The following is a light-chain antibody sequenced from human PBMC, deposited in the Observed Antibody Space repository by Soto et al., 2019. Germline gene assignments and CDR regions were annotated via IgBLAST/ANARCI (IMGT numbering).Light chain of an antibody. Sequence: QSALTQPASVSGSPGQSIAISCTGTSSDVGGSNYVSWYQQHPGKAPKLMIYDVNNRPSGISNRFSGSKSGNTASLTISGLQAEDEAYYYCSSYRSGSTLVFGGGTKVTVL. J-gene: IGLJ2*01. V-gene: IGLV2-14*03. CDR1: SSDVGGSNY. CDR2: DVN. CDR3: SSYRSGSTLV.